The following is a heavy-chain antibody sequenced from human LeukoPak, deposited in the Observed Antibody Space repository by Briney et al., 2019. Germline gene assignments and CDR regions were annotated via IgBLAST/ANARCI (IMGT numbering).Heavy chain of an antibody. D-gene: IGHD6-13*01. Sequence: GGSLRLSCTASGFTFSSFYMSWVRQAPGKGLEWVSYISSSGSTIYYADSVKGRFTLSRDNAKNSLYLQMNSLRAEDTAVYYCARAESSWYNYFDYWGQGTLVTVSS. CDR1: GFTFSSFY. CDR3: ARAESSWYNYFDY. CDR2: ISSSGSTI. V-gene: IGHV3-11*04. J-gene: IGHJ4*02.